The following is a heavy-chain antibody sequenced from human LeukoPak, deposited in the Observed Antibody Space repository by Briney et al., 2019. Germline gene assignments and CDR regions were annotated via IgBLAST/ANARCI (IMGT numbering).Heavy chain of an antibody. CDR3: AKTGREYCSSTSCYATPNYYYYMDV. V-gene: IGHV3-21*01. J-gene: IGHJ6*03. Sequence: GGSLRLSCAASGFTFSSYSMNWVRQAPGKGLEWVSSISSSSSYIYYADSVKGRFTISRDNAKNSLYLQMNSLRAEDTAVYYCAKTGREYCSSTSCYATPNYYYYMDVWGKGTTVTISS. D-gene: IGHD2-2*01. CDR1: GFTFSSYS. CDR2: ISSSSSYI.